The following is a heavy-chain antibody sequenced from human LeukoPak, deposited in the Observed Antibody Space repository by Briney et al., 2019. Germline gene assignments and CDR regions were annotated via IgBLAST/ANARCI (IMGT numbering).Heavy chain of an antibody. J-gene: IGHJ5*02. CDR1: GFTFSSYG. CDR2: IWYDGSNK. CDR3: ARDYAGDNWLDP. Sequence: GSLRLSCAASGFTFSSYGMHWVRQAPGKGLEWVAVIWYDGSNKYYADSVKGRFTISRDNSKNTLYLQMNSLRAEDTAVYYCARDYAGDNWLDPWGQGTLVTVSS. V-gene: IGHV3-33*01. D-gene: IGHD3-16*01.